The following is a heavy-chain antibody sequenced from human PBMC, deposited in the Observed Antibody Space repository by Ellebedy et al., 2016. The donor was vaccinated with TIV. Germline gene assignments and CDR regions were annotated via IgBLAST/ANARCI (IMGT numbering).Heavy chain of an antibody. CDR3: ASSTYYYGFDAFDI. D-gene: IGHD3-10*01. Sequence: GESLKISXAASGFTFSSYAMSWVRQAPGKGLEWVSAISGSGGSTYYADSVKGRFTISRDNAKNSLYLQMNSLRAEDTAVYYCASSTYYYGFDAFDIWGQGTMVTVSS. CDR2: ISGSGGST. J-gene: IGHJ3*02. V-gene: IGHV3-23*01. CDR1: GFTFSSYA.